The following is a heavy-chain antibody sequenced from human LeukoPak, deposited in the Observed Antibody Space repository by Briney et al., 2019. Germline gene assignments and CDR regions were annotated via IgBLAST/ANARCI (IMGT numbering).Heavy chain of an antibody. Sequence: SGGSLRLSCIASGFTLSRYIMNWVRQAPGKGLEWVASISNDNRYIYYSDSVEGRFTISRDNAENTVYLQTNSLRVEDTAMYYCASLSGVWDTGDKKWFDPWGQGTLVTVSS. CDR3: ASLSGVWDTGDKKWFDP. CDR2: ISNDNRYI. D-gene: IGHD2-8*02. J-gene: IGHJ5*02. V-gene: IGHV3-21*01. CDR1: GFTLSRYI.